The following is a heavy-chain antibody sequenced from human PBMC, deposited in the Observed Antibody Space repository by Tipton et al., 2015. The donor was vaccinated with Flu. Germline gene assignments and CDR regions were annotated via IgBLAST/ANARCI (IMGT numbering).Heavy chain of an antibody. D-gene: IGHD2/OR15-2a*01. J-gene: IGHJ4*02. Sequence: SLRLSCATSGFTFSSFGIHWVRQAPGMGLEWVALISYDGSHIYYADFVKGRSTLSRDNSKSTVYLQMSSLRADDTAVYYCAKDLAGGNALSDYWGQGTMVTVSS. CDR1: GFTFSSFG. CDR3: AKDLAGGNALSDY. V-gene: IGHV3-30*18. CDR2: ISYDGSHI.